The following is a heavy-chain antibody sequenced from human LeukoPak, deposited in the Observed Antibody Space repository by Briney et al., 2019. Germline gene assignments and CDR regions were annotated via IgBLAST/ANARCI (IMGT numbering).Heavy chain of an antibody. CDR1: GYTFTGFY. J-gene: IGHJ4*02. CDR2: INPSTGGT. Sequence: ASVKVSCKASGYTFTGFYMHWVRQAPGQGFEWMGWINPSTGGTNYAQKFQGRVTMTRDTSITTAYMELSGLTSDDTAVYYCASYPRYSSWPPFDYWGQGTLVTVSS. V-gene: IGHV1-2*02. CDR3: ASYPRYSSWPPFDY. D-gene: IGHD6-6*01.